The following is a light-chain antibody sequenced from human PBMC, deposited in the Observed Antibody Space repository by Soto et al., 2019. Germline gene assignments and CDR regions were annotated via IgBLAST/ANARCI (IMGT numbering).Light chain of an antibody. V-gene: IGLV2-14*01. CDR2: DVS. J-gene: IGLJ3*02. CDR3: SSYTSSSSWV. Sequence: QSALTQPASVSGSPGQAITIACTGTSSDVGGYNYVSWYQQHTGKAPKLMIYDVSNRPSGVSNRFSGSKSGNTASLNISGLQAEDESDYYCSSYTSSSSWVFGGGTKLTV. CDR1: SSDVGGYNY.